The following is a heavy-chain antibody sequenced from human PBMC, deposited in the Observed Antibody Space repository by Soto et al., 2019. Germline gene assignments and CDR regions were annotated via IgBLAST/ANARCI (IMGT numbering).Heavy chain of an antibody. Sequence: GGSLRLSCAASGFTFGDYWMHWVRQAPGKGLEWVSRMTSDGSTTDYADSVKGRFTVSRDNAKNTLYLQMNSLRAEDTAVYLCATAEVDYWGPGTLVTVSS. J-gene: IGHJ4*02. CDR3: ATAEVDY. CDR2: MTSDGSTT. V-gene: IGHV3-74*01. CDR1: GFTFGDYW.